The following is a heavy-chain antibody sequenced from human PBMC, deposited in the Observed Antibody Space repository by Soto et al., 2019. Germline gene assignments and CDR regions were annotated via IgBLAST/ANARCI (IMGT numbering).Heavy chain of an antibody. J-gene: IGHJ4*02. CDR1: GGSISSSSYY. CDR3: ARHLSWGYYYDSSGYYFDY. V-gene: IGHV4-39*01. D-gene: IGHD3-22*01. CDR2: IYYSGST. Sequence: SETLSLTCTVSGGSISSSSYYWGWIRQPPGKGLEWIGSIYYSGSTYYNPSLKSRVTISVDTSKNQFSLKLSSVTAADTAVYYCARHLSWGYYYDSSGYYFDYWGQGTLVTVSS.